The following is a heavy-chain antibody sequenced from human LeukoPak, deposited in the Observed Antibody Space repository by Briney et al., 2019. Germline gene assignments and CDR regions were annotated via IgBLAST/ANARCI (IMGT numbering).Heavy chain of an antibody. V-gene: IGHV4-59*01. Sequence: SETLSLTCTVSGDSISSYFWCWIRQPPGKGLEWIGCLYYSGRTNYSPSLTSRVTLSEDTSKNQFSLKLNSVTAADSAIYYCARAGVRGVNHDYWGQGTLVTVSS. CDR2: LYYSGRT. J-gene: IGHJ4*02. CDR3: ARAGVRGVNHDY. CDR1: GDSISSYF. D-gene: IGHD3-10*01.